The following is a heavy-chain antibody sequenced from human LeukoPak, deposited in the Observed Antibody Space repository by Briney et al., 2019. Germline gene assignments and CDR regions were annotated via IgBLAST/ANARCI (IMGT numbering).Heavy chain of an antibody. CDR1: GYTFTSYA. J-gene: IGHJ2*01. Sequence: ASVKVSCKASGYTFTSYAMHWVRQAPGQRLEWMGWINAGNGNTKYSQKFQGRVTITRDTSASTAYMELSSLRSEDTAVYYCARDRRCSGGSCYYWYFYLWGRGTLVTVSS. CDR2: INAGNGNT. D-gene: IGHD2-15*01. V-gene: IGHV1-3*01. CDR3: ARDRRCSGGSCYYWYFYL.